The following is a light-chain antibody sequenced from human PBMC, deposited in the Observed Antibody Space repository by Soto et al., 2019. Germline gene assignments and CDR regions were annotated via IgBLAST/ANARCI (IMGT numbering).Light chain of an antibody. CDR3: QQYNNWPPWT. V-gene: IGKV3-15*01. Sequence: EIVMTQSPATLSVSPGERATLSCRASQSVDSKLAWYQQRRGQAPRLLIYGAFTRATGIPARFSGSGSGTEFTLTISSLQSEYFAVYYCQQYNNWPPWTFGQGTKVEIK. J-gene: IGKJ1*01. CDR1: QSVDSK. CDR2: GAF.